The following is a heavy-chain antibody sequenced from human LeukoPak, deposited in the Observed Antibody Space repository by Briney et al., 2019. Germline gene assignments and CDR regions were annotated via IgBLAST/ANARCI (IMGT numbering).Heavy chain of an antibody. D-gene: IGHD3-10*01. Sequence: SETLSLTCTVSGGSISSYYWSWIQQPAGKGLEWIGRIYTSGSTNYNPSLKSRVTMSVDTSKNQFSLKLSSVTAADTAVYYCARGRYYYGSGSYPFDYWGQGTLVTVSS. CDR1: GGSISSYY. J-gene: IGHJ4*02. CDR2: IYTSGST. V-gene: IGHV4-4*07. CDR3: ARGRYYYGSGSYPFDY.